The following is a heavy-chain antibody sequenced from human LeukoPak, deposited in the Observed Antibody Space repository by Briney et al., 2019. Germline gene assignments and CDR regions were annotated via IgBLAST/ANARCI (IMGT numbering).Heavy chain of an antibody. CDR2: ISGSGGST. V-gene: IGHV3-23*01. J-gene: IGHJ4*02. CDR1: GFTFSSYA. Sequence: PGGSLRLSCAASGFTFSSYAMSWVRQAPGKGLEWVSAISGSGGSTYYADSVKGRFTISRDNSKNTLYLQMNSLRAEDTAVYYCVRDMTARSWHAFDSWGRGTLVTVSS. D-gene: IGHD6-13*01. CDR3: VRDMTARSWHAFDS.